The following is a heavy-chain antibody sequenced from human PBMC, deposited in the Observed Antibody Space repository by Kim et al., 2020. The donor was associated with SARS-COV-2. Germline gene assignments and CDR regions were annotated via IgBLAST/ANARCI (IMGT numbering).Heavy chain of an antibody. CDR3: AREWYRELPPYFDY. V-gene: IGHV3-30*04. J-gene: IGHJ4*02. Sequence: GGSLRLSCAASGFTFSSYAMHWVRQAPGKGLEWVAVISYDGSNKYYADSVKGRFTISRDNSKNTLYLQMNSLRAEDTAVYYCAREWYRELPPYFDYWGQG. D-gene: IGHD1-26*01. CDR1: GFTFSSYA. CDR2: ISYDGSNK.